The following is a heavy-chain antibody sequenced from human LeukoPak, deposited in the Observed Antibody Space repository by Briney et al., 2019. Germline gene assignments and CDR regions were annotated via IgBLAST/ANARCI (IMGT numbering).Heavy chain of an antibody. CDR1: GGTFSSYA. CDR2: ISAYNGNT. V-gene: IGHV1-18*01. D-gene: IGHD6-19*01. Sequence: GASVKVSCKASGGTFSSYAISWVRQAPGQGLEWMGWISAYNGNTNYAQKLQGRVTMTTDTSTSTACMELRSLRSDDTAVYYCARDQCCRVAGTGYYYGMDVWGQGTTVTVSS. CDR3: ARDQCCRVAGTGYYYGMDV. J-gene: IGHJ6*02.